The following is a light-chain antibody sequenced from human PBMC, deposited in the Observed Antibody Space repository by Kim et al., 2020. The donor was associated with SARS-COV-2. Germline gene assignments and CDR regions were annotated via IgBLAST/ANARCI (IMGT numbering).Light chain of an antibody. J-gene: IGKJ4*01. V-gene: IGKV3-15*01. CDR3: QQYSNWPPVT. Sequence: VSPGERATLSCRASQSISTKLAWYQQKPGQAPRLLIDGASTRATGIPVRFSGRGSGTEFTLTISGLQSEDFAVYYCQQYSNWPPVTFGGGTKLEI. CDR2: GAS. CDR1: QSISTK.